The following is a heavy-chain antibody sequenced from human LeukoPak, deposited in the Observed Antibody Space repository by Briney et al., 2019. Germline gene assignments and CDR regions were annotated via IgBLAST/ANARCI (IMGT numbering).Heavy chain of an antibody. Sequence: SGTLSLTCGVSGGSITTTNYWSWARQPPGGGLEWIGEISLAGRTRYNPSLKSRVNISIDESKNHLYLNLASVTAADTAVYYCAREGGSYRPLDYSGQGTLVTVSS. CDR2: ISLAGRT. J-gene: IGHJ4*02. V-gene: IGHV4-4*02. D-gene: IGHD3-16*02. CDR1: GGSITTTNY. CDR3: AREGGSYRPLDY.